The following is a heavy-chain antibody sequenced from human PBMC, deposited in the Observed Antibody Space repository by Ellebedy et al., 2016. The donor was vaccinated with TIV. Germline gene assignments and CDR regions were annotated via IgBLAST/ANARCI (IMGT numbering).Heavy chain of an antibody. V-gene: IGHV3-48*02. CDR1: GFTFSSYS. D-gene: IGHD1-26*01. J-gene: IGHJ6*02. CDR3: AREGTWELLNYGMDV. Sequence: GGSLRLSXAASGFTFSSYSMNWVRQAPGKGLEWVSYISSSSSTIYYADSVKGRFTISRDNAKNSLYLQMNSLRDEDTAVYYCAREGTWELLNYGMDVWGQGTTVTVSS. CDR2: ISSSSSTI.